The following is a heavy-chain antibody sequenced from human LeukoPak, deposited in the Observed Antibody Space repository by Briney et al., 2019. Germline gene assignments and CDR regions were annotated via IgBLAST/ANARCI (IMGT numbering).Heavy chain of an antibody. CDR2: IYPGDSDT. CDR3: ARHQSIAVADSFDY. J-gene: IGHJ4*02. V-gene: IGHV5-51*01. D-gene: IGHD6-19*01. Sequence: GESLKISCKGSGYSFTTHWIGWVRQMPGKGVELMAIIYPGDSDTRYSPSFQGQVTISADTSISTAYLQWSSLQASDTATYYCARHQSIAVADSFDYWGQGTLVTVSP. CDR1: GYSFTTHW.